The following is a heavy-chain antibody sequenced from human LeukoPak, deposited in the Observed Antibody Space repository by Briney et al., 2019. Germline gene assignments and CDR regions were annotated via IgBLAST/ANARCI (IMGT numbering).Heavy chain of an antibody. CDR1: GGSISSYY. J-gene: IGHJ4*02. CDR2: MHYSGST. Sequence: SETLSLTCTVSGGSISSYYWSWIRQPPGKGLEWIGYMHYSGSTNYNPSLKSRVTISVDTSKNQFSLKLSSVTAADTAVYYCARWILYSPGSYSDYWGQGTLVTVSS. V-gene: IGHV4-59*01. CDR3: ARWILYSPGSYSDY. D-gene: IGHD3-10*01.